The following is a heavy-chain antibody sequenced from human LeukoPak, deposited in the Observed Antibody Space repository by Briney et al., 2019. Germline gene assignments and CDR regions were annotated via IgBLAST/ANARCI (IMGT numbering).Heavy chain of an antibody. CDR2: IIPIFGTA. Sequence: ASVKVSCKASGGTFSSYAISWVRQAPGQGLEWMGGIIPIFGTANYAQKFQGRVTITTDESTSTAYMELSSLRSEDTAVYYCAREGGNSNWFDPWGQGTLVTVSS. J-gene: IGHJ5*02. CDR1: GGTFSSYA. D-gene: IGHD4-23*01. V-gene: IGHV1-69*05. CDR3: AREGGNSNWFDP.